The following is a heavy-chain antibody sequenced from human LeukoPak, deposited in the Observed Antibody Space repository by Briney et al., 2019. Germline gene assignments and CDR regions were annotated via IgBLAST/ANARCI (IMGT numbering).Heavy chain of an antibody. CDR2: IRYDGSNK. D-gene: IGHD1-26*01. CDR1: GFTFRSYG. Sequence: PGGSLRLSCAASGFTFRSYGMHWVRQAPGKGLEWVTFIRYDGSNKYYADSVKGRFTTSRDNSKNTMYLQMNSLRAEETAVYYCAKDLGVGGNADPHYFDYWGQGTLVTVSS. CDR3: AKDLGVGGNADPHYFDY. V-gene: IGHV3-30*02. J-gene: IGHJ4*02.